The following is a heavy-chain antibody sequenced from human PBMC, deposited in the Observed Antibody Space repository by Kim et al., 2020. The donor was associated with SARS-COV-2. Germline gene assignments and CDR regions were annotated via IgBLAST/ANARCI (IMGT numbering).Heavy chain of an antibody. Sequence: SETLSLTCTVSGGSISSYYWSWIRQPPGKGLEWIGYIYYSGSTNYNPSLKSRVTISVDTSKNQFALKLSTVTAADTAVYYFARGGGGDGYKYDHYYYG. CDR2: IYYSGST. J-gene: IGHJ6*01. CDR1: GGSISSYY. D-gene: IGHD5-12*01. V-gene: IGHV4-59*01. CDR3: ARGGGGDGYKYDHYYYG.